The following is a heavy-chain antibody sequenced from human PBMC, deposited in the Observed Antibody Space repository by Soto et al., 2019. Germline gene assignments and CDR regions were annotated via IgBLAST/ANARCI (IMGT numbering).Heavy chain of an antibody. Sequence: SETLSLTCAVYGGSFSGYYWSWIRQPPGKGLEWIGEINHSGSTNYNPSLKSRVTISVDTAKNQFSLKLSSVTAADTAVYYCATEVDHHPYYYMDVWGKGTTVTVSS. CDR1: GGSFSGYY. CDR3: ATEVDHHPYYYMDV. V-gene: IGHV4-34*01. J-gene: IGHJ6*03. CDR2: INHSGST. D-gene: IGHD3-9*01.